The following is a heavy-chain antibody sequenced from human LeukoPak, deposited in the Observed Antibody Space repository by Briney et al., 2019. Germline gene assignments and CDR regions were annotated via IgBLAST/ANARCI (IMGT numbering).Heavy chain of an antibody. CDR1: GGSISSYY. CDR3: ARDHSSSSPPIY. D-gene: IGHD6-6*01. J-gene: IGHJ4*02. Sequence: PSETLSLTCTVSGGSISSYYWSWIRQPPGKGLEWIGYIYYSGYTNYNPSLKSRVTISVDTSKNQFSLKLSSVTAADTAVYYCARDHSSSSPPIYWGQGTLVTVSS. V-gene: IGHV4-59*01. CDR2: IYYSGYT.